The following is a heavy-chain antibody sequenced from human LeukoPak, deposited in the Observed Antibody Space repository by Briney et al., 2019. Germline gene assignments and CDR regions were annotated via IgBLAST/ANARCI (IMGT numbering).Heavy chain of an antibody. V-gene: IGHV4-59*01. CDR1: GCSISSYY. CDR3: AIPTVVTPFAFDI. J-gene: IGHJ3*02. D-gene: IGHD4-23*01. Sequence: SETLSLTCTVSGCSISSYYWSWIRQPPGKGLEWIGYIYYSGSTNYNPSLKSRVTISVDTSKNQFSLKLSSVTAADTAVYYCAIPTVVTPFAFDIWGQGTMVTVSS. CDR2: IYYSGST.